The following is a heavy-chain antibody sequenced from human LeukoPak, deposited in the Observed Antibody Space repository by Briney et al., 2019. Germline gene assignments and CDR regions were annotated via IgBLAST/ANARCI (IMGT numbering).Heavy chain of an antibody. CDR2: IKEDGSEK. Sequence: GGSLGLSCAASGFTYNIYWMSWLRQAPGKGLEWVANIKEDGSEKYYVDSVKGRFTISRDNAKNSLYLQMNSLRAEDTAVYYCARASSWYTPSRFDPWGQGTLVTVSS. CDR1: GFTYNIYW. J-gene: IGHJ5*02. V-gene: IGHV3-7*01. D-gene: IGHD6-13*01. CDR3: ARASSWYTPSRFDP.